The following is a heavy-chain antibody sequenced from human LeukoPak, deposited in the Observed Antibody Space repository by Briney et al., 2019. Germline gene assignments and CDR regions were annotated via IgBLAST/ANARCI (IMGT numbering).Heavy chain of an antibody. CDR2: IYPGDSDT. CDR3: ARRLKGYSYVGGAFDI. D-gene: IGHD5-18*01. V-gene: IGHV5-51*01. Sequence: GESLKISCKGSGYSFTSYWIGWVRQMPGKGLEWMGIIYPGDSDTRYSPSFQGQVTISADKSISTAYLQWSSLKASDTAMYYCARRLKGYSYVGGAFDIWGQGTMVTVSS. CDR1: GYSFTSYW. J-gene: IGHJ3*02.